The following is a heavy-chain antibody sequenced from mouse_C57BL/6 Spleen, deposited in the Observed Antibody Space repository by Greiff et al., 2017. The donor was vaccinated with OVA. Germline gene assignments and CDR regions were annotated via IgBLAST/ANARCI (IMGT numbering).Heavy chain of an antibody. V-gene: IGHV1-64*01. D-gene: IGHD3-1*01. CDR3: ARTRRTSGDAMDY. J-gene: IGHJ4*01. CDR1: GYTFTSYC. CDR2: IHPHSGST. Sequence: QVQLQQSGAELVKPGASVKLSCKASGYTFTSYCMHWVKQRPGPGLEWIGMIHPHSGSTNYNAKFKSKATLTVDKSSSKAYMQLSSMTSEDSAVYDCARTRRTSGDAMDYWGQGTSVTVSS.